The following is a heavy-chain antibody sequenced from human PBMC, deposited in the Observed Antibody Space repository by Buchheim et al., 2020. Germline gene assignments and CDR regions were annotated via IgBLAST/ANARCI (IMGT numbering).Heavy chain of an antibody. V-gene: IGHV3-30*18. CDR1: GFTFSSYG. J-gene: IGHJ4*02. Sequence: QVQLVESGGGVVQPGRSLRLSCAASGFTFSSYGMHWVRQAPGKGLEWVAVISYDGSNKYYADSVKGRFTISRDNSKNTLYLKMKSLRAEETAVYYCAKSGAFGGVIVTRFDYGGQGTL. CDR2: ISYDGSNK. D-gene: IGHD3-16*02. CDR3: AKSGAFGGVIVTRFDY.